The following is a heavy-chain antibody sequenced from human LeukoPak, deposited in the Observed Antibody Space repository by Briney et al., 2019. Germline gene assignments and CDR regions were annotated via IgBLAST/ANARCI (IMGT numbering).Heavy chain of an antibody. J-gene: IGHJ4*02. CDR2: IYHSGST. Sequence: SQTLSLTCAVSGGSISSGSYSWSWIRQPPGKGLEWIGYIYHSGSTYYNPSLKSRVTISVDRSKNQFSLKLSSVTAADTAVYYCARAKYYYGSGSPLFDYWGQGTLVTVSS. V-gene: IGHV4-30-2*01. D-gene: IGHD3-10*01. CDR3: ARAKYYYGSGSPLFDY. CDR1: GGSISSGSYS.